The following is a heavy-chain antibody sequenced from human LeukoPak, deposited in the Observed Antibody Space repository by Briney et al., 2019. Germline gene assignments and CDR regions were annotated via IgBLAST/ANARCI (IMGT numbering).Heavy chain of an antibody. CDR1: GFTFSSYA. J-gene: IGHJ3*02. V-gene: IGHV3-23*01. Sequence: GGSLRLSCTISGFTFSSYAMSWVRQAPGKGLEWVSAISGSSGNTYYADSVKGRFTISRDNSKSTLFLQMNSLRADDTAVYSCAKRVGPSRKDAFDIWGQGTMVTVSS. CDR2: ISGSSGNT. CDR3: AKRVGPSRKDAFDI.